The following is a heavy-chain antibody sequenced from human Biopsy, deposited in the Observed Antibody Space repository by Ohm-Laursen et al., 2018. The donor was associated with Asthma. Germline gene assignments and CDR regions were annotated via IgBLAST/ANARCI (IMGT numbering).Heavy chain of an antibody. Sequence: SLRLSCSVTGFTFSSYGMHWVRQAPGKGLEWVAVIWYDGSNKYYADSVKGRFTISRDNSKNTLYLQMNSLRAEDTAVYYCARDAWELQKRYAYYFDYWGQGTLVTVSS. D-gene: IGHD1-26*01. J-gene: IGHJ4*02. CDR3: ARDAWELQKRYAYYFDY. V-gene: IGHV3-33*01. CDR1: GFTFSSYG. CDR2: IWYDGSNK.